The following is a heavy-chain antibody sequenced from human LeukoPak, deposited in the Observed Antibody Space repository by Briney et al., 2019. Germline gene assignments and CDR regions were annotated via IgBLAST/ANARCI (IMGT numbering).Heavy chain of an antibody. V-gene: IGHV4-4*07. CDR1: GGSISFYY. J-gene: IGHJ5*02. CDR3: ARGTYYDSTAYYWFDP. CDR2: IYTSGST. Sequence: PSETLSLTCTVSGGSISFYYWSWIRQPAGKGLEWIGRIYTSGSTNYNPSLKSRVTISLDKSKNQCSLKLSSVTAADTAVYYCARGTYYDSTAYYWFDPWGQGTLVTVSS. D-gene: IGHD3-22*01.